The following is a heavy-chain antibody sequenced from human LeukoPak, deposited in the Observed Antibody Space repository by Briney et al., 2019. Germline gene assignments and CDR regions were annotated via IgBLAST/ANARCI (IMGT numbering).Heavy chain of an antibody. CDR1: GFTFTDYA. J-gene: IGHJ4*02. CDR2: ISSTSSTI. D-gene: IGHD3-22*01. CDR3: AKPREPKDYYDSSGYYYAGGSLDY. V-gene: IGHV3-48*01. Sequence: QPGGSLRLSCATSGFTFTDYAMNWVRQAPGRGLEWVSYISSTSSTIYYAESVKGRFTISRDYAKNSVYLQMNSLRAEDTAVYYCAKPREPKDYYDSSGYYYAGGSLDYWGQGTLVTVSS.